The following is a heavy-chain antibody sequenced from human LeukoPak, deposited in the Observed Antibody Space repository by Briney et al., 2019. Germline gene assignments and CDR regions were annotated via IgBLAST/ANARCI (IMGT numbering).Heavy chain of an antibody. CDR2: INHDGTSK. J-gene: IGHJ4*02. D-gene: IGHD5-24*01. V-gene: IGHV3-7*01. Sequence: TGGSLRLSCAASGFTLSDYWMTWVRQAPGKGLEWVANINHDGTSKYCVDSVKGRFTISRDNAKNSLYLQMNSLRVDDTAVYYCARMGRLDYWGQGTLVSVSS. CDR3: ARMGRLDY. CDR1: GFTLSDYW.